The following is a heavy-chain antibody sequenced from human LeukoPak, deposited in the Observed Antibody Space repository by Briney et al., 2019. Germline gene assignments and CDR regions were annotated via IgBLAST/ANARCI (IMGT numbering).Heavy chain of an antibody. V-gene: IGHV1-8*01. J-gene: IGHJ4*01. CDR3: ARGFRRVSCSSTSCYSTYPFY. D-gene: IGHD2-2*01. CDR2: MNPNSGNT. CDR1: GYSFTGYD. Sequence: ASVKVSCKASGYSFTGYDINWVRQATGQGLEWMGSMNPNSGNTGYAQKFQGRGTMTRNTSISTAYMELSSLRSEDTAVYYCARGFRRVSCSSTSCYSTYPFYWGHGTLVTVSS.